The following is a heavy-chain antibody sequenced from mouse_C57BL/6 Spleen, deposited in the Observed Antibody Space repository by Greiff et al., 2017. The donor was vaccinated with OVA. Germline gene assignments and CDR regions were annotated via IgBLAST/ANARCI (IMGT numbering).Heavy chain of an antibody. CDR2: INPNNGGT. V-gene: IGHV1-22*01. CDR3: ARSGLSFDD. CDR1: GYTFTDYN. J-gene: IGHJ2*01. D-gene: IGHD2-2*01. Sequence: DVQLQESGPELVKPGASVKMSCKASGYTFTDYNMHWVKQSHGKSLEWIGYINPNNGGTSYNQKFKGKATLTVNKSSSSAYMELRSLTSEDSAVYYCARSGLSFDDWGQGTTLTVSS.